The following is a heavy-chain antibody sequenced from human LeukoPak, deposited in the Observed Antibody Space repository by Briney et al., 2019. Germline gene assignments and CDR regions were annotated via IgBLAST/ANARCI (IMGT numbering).Heavy chain of an antibody. CDR2: IYTSGST. V-gene: IGHV4-4*07. D-gene: IGHD6-6*01. CDR3: AREKYSSSSLRGGWFDP. Sequence: SETLSLTCTVSGGSISSYHWSWIRQPAGKGLEWIGRIYTSGSTNYNPSLKSRVTMSVDTSKNQFSLKLSSVTAADTAVYYCAREKYSSSSLRGGWFDPWGQGTLVTVS. J-gene: IGHJ5*02. CDR1: GGSISSYH.